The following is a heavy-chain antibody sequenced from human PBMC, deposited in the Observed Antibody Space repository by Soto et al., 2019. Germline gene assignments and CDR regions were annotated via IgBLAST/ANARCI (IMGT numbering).Heavy chain of an antibody. V-gene: IGHV1-69*06. CDR3: ASYDSSGYYSLSYYYYYGMDV. CDR2: IIPIFGTA. Sequence: AASVKVSCKASGGTFSSYAISWVRQAPGQGLEWMGGIIPIFGTANYAQKYQGRVTITADKSTSTAYMELSSLRSEDTAVYYCASYDSSGYYSLSYYYYYGMDVWGQGTTVTVSS. J-gene: IGHJ6*02. D-gene: IGHD3-22*01. CDR1: GGTFSSYA.